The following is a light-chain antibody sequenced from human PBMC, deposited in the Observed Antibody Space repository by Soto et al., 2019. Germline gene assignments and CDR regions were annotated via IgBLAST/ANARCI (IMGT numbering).Light chain of an antibody. CDR3: LQYNNWPPYT. Sequence: EIVMTQSPATLSVSPGETVTLSCRASQSVSSNLAWYQQNPGQAPRLLIYGASTRATGFPARFSGSGSGTEFTLTIRSLQSEDFAVYYCLQYNNWPPYTFGQGTKLEIK. V-gene: IGKV3-15*01. J-gene: IGKJ2*01. CDR2: GAS. CDR1: QSVSSN.